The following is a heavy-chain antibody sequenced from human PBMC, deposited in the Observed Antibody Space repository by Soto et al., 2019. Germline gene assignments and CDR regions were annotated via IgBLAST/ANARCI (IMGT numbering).Heavy chain of an antibody. CDR1: GYSFTNYW. D-gene: IGHD2-21*01. J-gene: IGHJ3*02. CDR3: ARQKLWMATINNDAFHI. Sequence: GESLKISCKGFGYSFTNYWIGWVRQMPGKGLEWMGIIYPGDSDTKYSPSLQGQVTISADKSISTAYLQWSSLKASDTAMYYCARQKLWMATINNDAFHIWGQGKMVTVSS. CDR2: IYPGDSDT. V-gene: IGHV5-51*01.